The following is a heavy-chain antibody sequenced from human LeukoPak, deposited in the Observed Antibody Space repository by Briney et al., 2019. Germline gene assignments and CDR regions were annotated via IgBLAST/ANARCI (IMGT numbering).Heavy chain of an antibody. J-gene: IGHJ4*02. CDR1: GFTFDDYA. CDR2: ISWNSGSI. Sequence: PGGSLRLSCAASGFTFDDYAMHWVRQAPGKGLEWVSGISWNSGSIAYADSVKGRFTISRDNSKNTLYLQMNSLRAEDTAVYYCATYNWMYYFDYWGQGTLVTVSS. V-gene: IGHV3-9*01. CDR3: ATYNWMYYFDY. D-gene: IGHD1-20*01.